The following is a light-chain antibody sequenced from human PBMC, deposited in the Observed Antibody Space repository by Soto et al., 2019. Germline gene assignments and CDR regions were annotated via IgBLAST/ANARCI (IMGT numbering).Light chain of an antibody. V-gene: IGKV3-20*01. CDR3: QQYDSSLGLT. CDR2: GAS. Sequence: EIVLTQSPGTLSLSPGERATLSCRASQSVSSSYLAWYQQKPGQAPRLLIYGASSRATGIPDRFSGSGSGRDFTLTISILEPEDFGVYYCQQYDSSLGLTFGGGTEVEIK. J-gene: IGKJ4*01. CDR1: QSVSSSY.